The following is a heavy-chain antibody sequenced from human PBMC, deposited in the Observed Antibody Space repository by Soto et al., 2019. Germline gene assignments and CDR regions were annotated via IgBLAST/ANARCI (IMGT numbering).Heavy chain of an antibody. Sequence: QVQLVQSGAEVKKPGSSVKGSCKASGGTFSSSAISWVRQAPGQGLEWMGGIIPIFGTANYAQKFQGRVTITADESTSTAYMELSSLRSEDTAVYYCARDRATGTWLLDGFDYWGQGTLVTVSS. CDR3: ARDRATGTWLLDGFDY. J-gene: IGHJ4*02. CDR1: GGTFSSSA. V-gene: IGHV1-69*12. CDR2: IIPIFGTA. D-gene: IGHD1-1*01.